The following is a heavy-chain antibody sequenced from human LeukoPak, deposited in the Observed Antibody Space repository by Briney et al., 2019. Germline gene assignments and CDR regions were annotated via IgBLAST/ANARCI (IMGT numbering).Heavy chain of an antibody. Sequence: ASVKVSCKASGGTFSSYAISWVRQAPGQGLEWMGRIIPIFGTANYAQKFQGRVTITTDESTSTAYMELSSLRSEDTAVYYCARDTRRAYDSSGPYDYWGQGTLVTVSS. CDR3: ARDTRRAYDSSGPYDY. CDR1: GGTFSSYA. J-gene: IGHJ4*02. D-gene: IGHD3-22*01. CDR2: IIPIFGTA. V-gene: IGHV1-69*05.